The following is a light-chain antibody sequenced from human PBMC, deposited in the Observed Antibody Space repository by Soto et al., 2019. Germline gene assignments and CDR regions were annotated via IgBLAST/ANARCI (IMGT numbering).Light chain of an antibody. CDR1: QGINRW. CDR2: TTS. V-gene: IGKV1-12*01. J-gene: IGKJ5*01. CDR3: QQDNTFPIP. Sequence: DIQMTQSPSFMSASVGDRVTVTCRASQGINRWLAWYQQKPGKAPKLLIYTTSTLPSGVPSRFRGSGFGKDFTLTFGSLQPEDFATYYGQQDNTFPIPFGRGTRLEIK.